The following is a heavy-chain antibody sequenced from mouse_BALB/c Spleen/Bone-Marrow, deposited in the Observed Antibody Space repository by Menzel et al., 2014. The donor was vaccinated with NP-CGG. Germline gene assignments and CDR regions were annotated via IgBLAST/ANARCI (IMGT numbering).Heavy chain of an antibody. CDR1: GYTFTDTW. CDR3: ARDY. CDR2: INPSTGYA. V-gene: IGHV1-7*01. Sequence: QVQLQQSGPELAKPGASVKMSCKASGYTFTDTWIHWIKQRPGQGPEWIGYINPSTGYAEYNQNFKDKATLTVDKSSSTAYMQLSSLTSEDSAVYYCARDYWGQGTTLTVSP. J-gene: IGHJ2*01.